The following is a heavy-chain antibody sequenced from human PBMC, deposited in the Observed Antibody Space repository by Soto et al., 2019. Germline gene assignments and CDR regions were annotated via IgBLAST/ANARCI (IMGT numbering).Heavy chain of an antibody. J-gene: IGHJ6*02. D-gene: IGHD3-10*01. Sequence: SETLSLTCSVSGGSVRSENHFWNWIRQPPGRGLEWLGYMYYTGVTNYNPSLKSRVSMSVDTSKNQFSLKLTSLTAADTAVYYCARGGEPLGYYGLDVWGQGTTVTVSS. CDR3: ARGGEPLGYYGLDV. V-gene: IGHV4-61*01. CDR2: MYYTGVT. CDR1: GGSVRSENHF.